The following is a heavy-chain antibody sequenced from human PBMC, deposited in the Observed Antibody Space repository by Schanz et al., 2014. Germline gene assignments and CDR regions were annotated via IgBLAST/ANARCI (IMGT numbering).Heavy chain of an antibody. CDR2: IFHSGTT. CDR1: FFSISSGVW. J-gene: IGHJ4*02. D-gene: IGHD6-13*01. V-gene: IGHV4-4*02. Sequence: QVQLQESCPLLVPHSETLSLTFTFSFFSISSGVWWTWARQSPGKGLEWIGEIFHSGTTNYNPSHKSRVTISVNTPKTQSAVRVDSAPATDTAMYYCARHRASSWQPNFDYWGQGTLVTVSS. CDR3: ARHRASSWQPNFDY.